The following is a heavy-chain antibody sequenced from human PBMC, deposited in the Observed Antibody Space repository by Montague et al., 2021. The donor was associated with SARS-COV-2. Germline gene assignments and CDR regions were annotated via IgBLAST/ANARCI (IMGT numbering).Heavy chain of an antibody. CDR1: GGSISSSNW. CDR2: IYHSGST. D-gene: IGHD2-2*02. Sequence: SETLSLTCAVSGGSISSSNWWSWVRQPPGKGLEWIGEIYHSGSTNYNPSLKSRVIISVDKSKNQFSLKLSSVTAADTAVYYCASLTLGYCSSTCCYSDWFDPWGQGTLVTVSS. V-gene: IGHV4-4*02. J-gene: IGHJ5*02. CDR3: ASLTLGYCSSTCCYSDWFDP.